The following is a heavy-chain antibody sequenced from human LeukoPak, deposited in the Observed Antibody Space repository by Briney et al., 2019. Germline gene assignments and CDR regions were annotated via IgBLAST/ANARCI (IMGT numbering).Heavy chain of an antibody. Sequence: SQTLSLTCAISGDSVSIKSVAWNWIRQSPSRGLEWLGTTYYRSKWYNDYAVSVKSRITINPDTSKNQLSLQLNSVTPEDTAVYYCARGRNSAFDYWGQGTLVTVSS. D-gene: IGHD2-15*01. CDR1: GDSVSIKSVA. CDR2: TYYRSKWYN. V-gene: IGHV6-1*01. J-gene: IGHJ4*02. CDR3: ARGRNSAFDY.